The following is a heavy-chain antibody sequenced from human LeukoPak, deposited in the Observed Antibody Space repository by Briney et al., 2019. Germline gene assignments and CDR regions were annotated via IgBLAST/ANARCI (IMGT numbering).Heavy chain of an antibody. V-gene: IGHV1-2*02. CDR1: GYTFTGYY. D-gene: IGHD4-11*01. Sequence: ASVKVSCKASGYTFTGYYMYWVRQAPGQGLEWMGWINPKSGDTNYVQKFQGRVTMTRDTSISTAYMELSRLRSDDTAVYYCARNPVTTHDYWGQGTLVTVSS. J-gene: IGHJ4*02. CDR3: ARNPVTTHDY. CDR2: INPKSGDT.